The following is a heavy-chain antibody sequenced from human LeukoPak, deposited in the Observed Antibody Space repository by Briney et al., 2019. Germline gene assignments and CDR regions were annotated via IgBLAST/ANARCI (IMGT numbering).Heavy chain of an antibody. Sequence: GGSLRLSCAASGFTFSSYSMNWVRQAPGKGLEWVSSISSSSSYIDYADSVKGRVTISRDNAKNSLYLQMNSLRAEDTAVYYCARVNYYDFYFDYWGQGTLVTVSS. D-gene: IGHD3-3*01. V-gene: IGHV3-21*01. CDR3: ARVNYYDFYFDY. CDR1: GFTFSSYS. J-gene: IGHJ4*02. CDR2: ISSSSSYI.